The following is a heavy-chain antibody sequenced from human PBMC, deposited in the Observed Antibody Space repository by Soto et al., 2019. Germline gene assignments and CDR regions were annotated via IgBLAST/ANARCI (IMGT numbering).Heavy chain of an antibody. D-gene: IGHD3-9*01. CDR1: GGSISNYY. Sequence: LSLTCTVSGGSISNYYWTWVRQPPGKGLEWIGYVYYSGSTNYNPSLESRVTISIDASKNQFSLKMKSVTAADTAVYYCVRDYLLTGFDPWGQGALVTVSS. V-gene: IGHV4-59*01. CDR3: VRDYLLTGFDP. CDR2: VYYSGST. J-gene: IGHJ5*02.